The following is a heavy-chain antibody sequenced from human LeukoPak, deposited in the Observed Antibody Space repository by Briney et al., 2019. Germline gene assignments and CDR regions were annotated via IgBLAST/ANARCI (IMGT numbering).Heavy chain of an antibody. CDR1: GGSISSSSYY. J-gene: IGHJ5*02. V-gene: IGHV4-39*01. CDR2: IYYSGST. Sequence: SETLSLTFTVSGGSISSSSYYWGWIRQPPGKGLEWIGSIYYSGSTYYNPSLKSRVTISVDTSKNQFSLKLSSVTAADTAVYYCARRYYDFPFDPWGQGTLVTVSS. CDR3: ARRYYDFPFDP. D-gene: IGHD3-3*01.